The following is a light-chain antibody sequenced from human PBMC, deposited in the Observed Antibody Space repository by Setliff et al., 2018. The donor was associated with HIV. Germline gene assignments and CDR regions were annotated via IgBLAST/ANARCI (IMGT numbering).Light chain of an antibody. CDR3: SAFTKTNTVI. J-gene: IGLJ2*01. Sequence: QSALTQPASVSGSPGQAVTISCTGTSRDVGGYAYVSWYQQAPGKAPKLLIYDINNRASGFSDRFSGSRSGNTASPTISGLQAEDEAEYYCSAFTKTNTVIFGGGTKVTVL. CDR1: SRDVGGYAY. V-gene: IGLV2-14*03. CDR2: DIN.